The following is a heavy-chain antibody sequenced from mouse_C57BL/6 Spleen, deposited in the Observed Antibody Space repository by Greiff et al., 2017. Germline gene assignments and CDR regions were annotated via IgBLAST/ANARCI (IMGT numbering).Heavy chain of an antibody. CDR2: IYPGDGDT. D-gene: IGHD1-1*01. CDR3: ARMKGVTTVVPYFDY. J-gene: IGHJ2*01. V-gene: IGHV1-82*01. CDR1: GYAFSSSW. Sequence: VQLQESGPELVKPGASVKISCKASGYAFSSSWMNWVKQRPGKGLEWIGRIYPGDGDTNYNGKFKGKATLTADKSSSTAYMQLSSLTSEDSAVYFCARMKGVTTVVPYFDYWGQGTTLTVSS.